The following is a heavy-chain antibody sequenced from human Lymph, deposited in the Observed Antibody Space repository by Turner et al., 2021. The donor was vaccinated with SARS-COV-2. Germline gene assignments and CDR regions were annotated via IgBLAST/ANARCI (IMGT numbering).Heavy chain of an antibody. D-gene: IGHD3-10*01. V-gene: IGHV3-23*01. CDR2: ISVSGGST. J-gene: IGHJ3*02. CDR3: AKGVRGVIIPEAFDI. Sequence: EVQLLESGGGLVQPGGSLRLSCAASGFTFSSYAMSWVRQGPGKGLEWVSSISVSGGSTYYADSVKGRFTISRDNYKSTLYLQMNSLRAEDTAVYYCAKGVRGVIIPEAFDIWGQGTMVTISS. CDR1: GFTFSSYA.